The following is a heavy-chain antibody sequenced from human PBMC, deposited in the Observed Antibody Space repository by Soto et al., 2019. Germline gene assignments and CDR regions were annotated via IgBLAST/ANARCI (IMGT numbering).Heavy chain of an antibody. CDR2: ISYDGSSK. V-gene: IGHV3-30*18. CDR1: GFTFSSYG. J-gene: IGHJ6*03. Sequence: QVQLVESGGGVVQPGRSLRLSCAASGFTFSSYGMHWVRQAPGKGLEWVAVISYDGSSKYYADSVKGRFTISRDNSKNTLYLQMNSLRAEDTAVYYCAKDARHYYYMDVWGKGTTVTVSS. CDR3: AKDARHYYYMDV.